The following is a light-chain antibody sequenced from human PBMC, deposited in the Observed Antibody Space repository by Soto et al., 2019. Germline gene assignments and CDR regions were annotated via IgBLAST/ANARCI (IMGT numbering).Light chain of an antibody. V-gene: IGLV1-51*01. CDR1: SSNIGNNY. CDR3: GTWDSSLSAYA. Sequence: QSVLTQPPSVSAAPGRKVTISCSGISSNIGNNYVSWYQQLPGTAPKLLIYDNNKRPSGIPDRFSGSKSGTSATLGITGLQTGDEADYYCGTWDSSLSAYALGNGIKVT. J-gene: IGLJ1*01. CDR2: DNN.